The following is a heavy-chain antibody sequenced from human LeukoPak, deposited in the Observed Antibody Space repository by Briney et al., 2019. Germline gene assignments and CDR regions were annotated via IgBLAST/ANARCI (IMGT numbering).Heavy chain of an antibody. J-gene: IGHJ1*01. CDR2: IYWNDDK. V-gene: IGHV2-5*01. CDR1: GFSLSTSGVG. D-gene: IGHD6-13*01. Sequence: ESGPTLVKPTQTLTLTCTFSGFSLSTSGVGVGWIRQPPGKALEWLALIYWNDDKRYSPSLKSRLTITKDTSKNRVVLTMTNMDLVDTATYYCAHSMDSSSPEYFQHWGQGTLVTVSS. CDR3: AHSMDSSSPEYFQH.